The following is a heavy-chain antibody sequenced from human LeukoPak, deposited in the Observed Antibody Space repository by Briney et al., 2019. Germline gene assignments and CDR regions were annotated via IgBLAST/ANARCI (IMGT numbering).Heavy chain of an antibody. J-gene: IGHJ4*02. CDR2: IYYSGST. CDR3: GRVRNRNYVRLDY. V-gene: IGHV4-59*12. Sequence: SGTLSLTCRVSGGSISSYYSSWVRQPPGKGLEWVGYIYYSGSTNYNPSLESRVTIIVDTTDNKSSLQLSSVTAADTPVYYYGRVRNRNYVRLDYWGQGTLVTVSS. CDR1: GGSISSYY. D-gene: IGHD1-7*01.